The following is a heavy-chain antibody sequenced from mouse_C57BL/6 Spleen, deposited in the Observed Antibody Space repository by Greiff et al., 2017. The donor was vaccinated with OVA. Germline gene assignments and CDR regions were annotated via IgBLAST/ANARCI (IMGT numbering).Heavy chain of an antibody. CDR3: ARKGNYPWYFDV. CDR2: IDPSDSYT. D-gene: IGHD1-1*01. CDR1: GYTFTSYW. J-gene: IGHJ1*03. Sequence: QVQLQQPGAELVKPGASVKLSCKASGYTFTSYWMQWVKQRPGQGLEWIGEIDPSDSYTNYNQKFKGKATLTVDTSSSTAYMQLSSLTSEDSAVYYCARKGNYPWYFDVWGTGTTVTVSS. V-gene: IGHV1-50*01.